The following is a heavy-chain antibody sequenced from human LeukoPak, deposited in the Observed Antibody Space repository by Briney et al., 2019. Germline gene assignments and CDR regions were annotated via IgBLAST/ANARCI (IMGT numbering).Heavy chain of an antibody. J-gene: IGHJ2*01. CDR3: ARDPTGDRYFDI. V-gene: IGHV6-1*01. D-gene: IGHD7-27*01. CDR2: TYYRSKWYN. Sequence: SQTLSLTCALSGDSVFSNSSWNWIRQSPSRGLEWLGRTYYRSKWYNDYGVSVKSRININPDTSKNHFSLKLSSVTAADTAVYYCARDPTGDRYFDIWGRGTPVTVSS. CDR1: GDSVFSNSS.